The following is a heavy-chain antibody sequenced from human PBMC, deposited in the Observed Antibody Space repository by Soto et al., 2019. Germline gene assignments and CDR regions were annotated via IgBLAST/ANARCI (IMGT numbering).Heavy chain of an antibody. J-gene: IGHJ4*02. CDR2: IYFSGTT. CDR3: AREGGVSSDGLYYFDS. V-gene: IGHV4-30-4*01. D-gene: IGHD3-16*01. CDR1: GGSISSGDYY. Sequence: QVQLQESGPGLVKPSQTLSLTCTVSGGSISSGDYYWSWIRQHPGKGLEWIGTIYFSGTTYYNPSLKSRVTISVDTSKNQFSLKLRSVTAADTAVYFCAREGGVSSDGLYYFDSWGQGSLVTVSS.